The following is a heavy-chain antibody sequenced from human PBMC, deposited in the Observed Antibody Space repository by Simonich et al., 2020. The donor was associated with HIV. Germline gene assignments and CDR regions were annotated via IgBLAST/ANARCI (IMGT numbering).Heavy chain of an antibody. V-gene: IGHV1-69*13. CDR2: IIPIFGTT. Sequence: QVQLVQSGAEVKKPGSSVKVSCKASGGTFSSHFINWVRQAPGKGLEWMGGIIPIFGTTHNAQKFQGRVTITADESTSTADMERSSLRSEDTAVYYCARGGGEQQLVSWFDPWGQGTLVTVSS. CDR1: GGTFSSHF. CDR3: ARGGGEQQLVSWFDP. J-gene: IGHJ5*02. D-gene: IGHD6-13*01.